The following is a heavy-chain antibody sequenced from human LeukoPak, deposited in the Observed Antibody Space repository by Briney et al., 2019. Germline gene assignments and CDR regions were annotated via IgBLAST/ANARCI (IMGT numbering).Heavy chain of an antibody. Sequence: GGSLILSCAASGFTFSTYAIHWVRQAPGKGLERVAVISYDGNNKYYADSVKGRFTISRDNSKNTLYLQVNSLRAEDTAVYYCARPQGGRQLWLHFDYWGRGTLVTVSS. CDR2: ISYDGNNK. D-gene: IGHD5-18*01. CDR3: ARPQGGRQLWLHFDY. V-gene: IGHV3-30-3*01. J-gene: IGHJ4*02. CDR1: GFTFSTYA.